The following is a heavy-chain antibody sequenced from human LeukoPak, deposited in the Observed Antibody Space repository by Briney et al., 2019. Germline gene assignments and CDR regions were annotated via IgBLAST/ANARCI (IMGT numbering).Heavy chain of an antibody. CDR1: GFTFSDYY. CDR3: ARDFVGSSYYYYYGMDV. CDR2: ISSSGSTI. V-gene: IGHV3-11*01. J-gene: IGHJ6*02. D-gene: IGHD1-26*01. Sequence: PGGSLRLSCAASGFTFSDYYMSWIRQAPGKGLEWVSYISSSGSTIYYADSVKGRFTISRDNAKNLLYLQMNSLRAEDTAVYYCARDFVGSSYYYYYGMDVWGQGTTVTVSS.